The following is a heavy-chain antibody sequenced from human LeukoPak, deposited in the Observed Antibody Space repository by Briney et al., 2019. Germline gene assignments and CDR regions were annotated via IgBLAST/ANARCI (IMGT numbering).Heavy chain of an antibody. V-gene: IGHV1-69*04. J-gene: IGHJ6*02. CDR1: GATFSSYA. CDR2: IIPIFGIA. D-gene: IGHD3-3*01. CDR3: AGPLEFGIFGVVTTPPDV. Sequence: SVKVSCKASGATFSSYAISWVRQAPGQGLEWMGRIIPIFGIANYAQKFQGRVTITADKSTSTAYMELSSLRSEDTAVYYCAGPLEFGIFGVVTTPPDVWGQGTTVTVSS.